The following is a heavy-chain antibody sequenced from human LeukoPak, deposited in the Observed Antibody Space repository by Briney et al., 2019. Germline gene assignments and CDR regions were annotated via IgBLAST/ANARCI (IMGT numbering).Heavy chain of an antibody. Sequence: PGGSLRLTCAASGFIFSNYHMNWVRQVPGKGLEWVSYISSSGSTIDYADSVKGRFTISRDNAKNSLYLQMNSLRAEDAAVYYCSRLRGYSYGYADYWGQGTLVTVSS. V-gene: IGHV3-48*04. CDR1: GFIFSNYH. CDR2: ISSSGSTI. CDR3: SRLRGYSYGYADY. D-gene: IGHD5-18*01. J-gene: IGHJ4*02.